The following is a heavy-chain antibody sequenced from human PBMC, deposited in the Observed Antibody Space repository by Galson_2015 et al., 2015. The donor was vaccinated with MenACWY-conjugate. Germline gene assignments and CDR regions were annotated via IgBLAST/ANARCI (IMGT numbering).Heavy chain of an antibody. Sequence: SLRLSCAGSGFSFRNYGINWIRQAPGMGLEWVSTISSGSVHKYYRVSVEGRYEIYRDNAETLVFLNMRNLRFEDTAVYYCVASGWSILAGRASFLDVWGEGTTVIVSS. CDR3: VASGWSILAGRASFLDV. V-gene: IGHV3-21*06. J-gene: IGHJ6*04. CDR2: ISSGSVHK. D-gene: IGHD6-19*01. CDR1: GFSFRNYG.